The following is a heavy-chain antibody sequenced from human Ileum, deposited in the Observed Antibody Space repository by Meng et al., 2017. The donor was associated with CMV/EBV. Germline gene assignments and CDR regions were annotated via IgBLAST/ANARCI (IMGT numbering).Heavy chain of an antibody. CDR2: IHYSGNT. CDR3: ARYMKATVTASTGGMDV. J-gene: IGHJ6*02. V-gene: IGHV4-61*01. D-gene: IGHD4-17*01. Sequence: SETLSLTCTVSGGSVSSFSYYWSWIRQPPGKGLEWIGSIHYSGNTIHNPSLKSRVAISLDPSKNQFSLKVKSVTAADTAVYYCARYMKATVTASTGGMDVWGQGATVTVSS. CDR1: GGSVSSFSYY.